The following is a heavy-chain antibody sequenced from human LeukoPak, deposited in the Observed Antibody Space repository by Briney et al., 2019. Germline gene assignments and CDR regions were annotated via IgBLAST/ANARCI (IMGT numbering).Heavy chain of an antibody. V-gene: IGHV1-8*01. CDR2: MNPNSGNT. CDR1: GYTFTSYG. Sequence: GASVKVSCKASGYTFTSYGINWVRQATGQGLEWMGWMNPNSGNTGYAQKFQGRVTMTRNTSISTAYMELSSLRSEDTAVYYCARRGYCSSTSCPPSWFDPWGQGTLVTVSS. J-gene: IGHJ5*02. CDR3: ARRGYCSSTSCPPSWFDP. D-gene: IGHD2-2*01.